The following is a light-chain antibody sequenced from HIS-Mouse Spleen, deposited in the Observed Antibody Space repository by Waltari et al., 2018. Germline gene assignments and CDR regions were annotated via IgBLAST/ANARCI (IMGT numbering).Light chain of an antibody. CDR1: STDVGGYHY. CDR3: SSYAGSNNWV. V-gene: IGLV2-8*01. CDR2: EVS. Sequence: QSALTQPPSASGSPGQSVTISCTGTSTDVGGYHYVSWDQQHPAKAPKLMIYEVSKRPSGVPDRFSGSKSGNTASLTVSGLQAEDEADYYCSSYAGSNNWVFGGGTKLTVL. J-gene: IGLJ3*02.